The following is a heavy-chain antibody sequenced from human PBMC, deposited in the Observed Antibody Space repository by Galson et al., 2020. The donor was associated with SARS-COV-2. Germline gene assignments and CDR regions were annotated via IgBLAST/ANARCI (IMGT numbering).Heavy chain of an antibody. Sequence: SETLSLTCAVSGTSISSGSYSWNWIRQPPGKGLEWTGYISQRGGTYYNPSLKSRVTISGDRSKNQFSLRLSSVTAADTAVYYCARLHYGEYAPEAFDIWGPGTRVTVAS. CDR2: ISQRGGT. CDR1: GTSISSGSYS. J-gene: IGHJ3*02. V-gene: IGHV4-30-2*01. CDR3: ARLHYGEYAPEAFDI. D-gene: IGHD4-17*01.